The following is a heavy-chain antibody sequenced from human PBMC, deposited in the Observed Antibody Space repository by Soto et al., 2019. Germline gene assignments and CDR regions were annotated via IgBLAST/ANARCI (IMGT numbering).Heavy chain of an antibody. D-gene: IGHD3-10*01. J-gene: IGHJ6*02. Sequence: GGSLRLSCAASGFTFSSYGMHWVRQAPGKGLEWVAVIWYDGSNKYYADSVKGRFTISRDNSKNTLYLQMSSLRAEDTAVYYCARGPPYYGSGSYDYYYYGMDVWGQGTTVTVSS. CDR3: ARGPPYYGSGSYDYYYYGMDV. CDR2: IWYDGSNK. V-gene: IGHV3-33*01. CDR1: GFTFSSYG.